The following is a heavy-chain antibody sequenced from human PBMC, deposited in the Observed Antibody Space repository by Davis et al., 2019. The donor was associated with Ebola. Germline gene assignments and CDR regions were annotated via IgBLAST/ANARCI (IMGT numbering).Heavy chain of an antibody. J-gene: IGHJ4*02. D-gene: IGHD4-17*01. Sequence: ESLKISCAASGFTVSSNYMSWVRQPPGKGLEWIGEINHSRSTNYNPSLKSRVTISVDTSKNQFSLKLSSVTAADTAVYYCASADYGDYMVWGQGTLVTVSS. CDR3: ASADYGDYMV. CDR2: INHSRST. V-gene: IGHV4-34*01. CDR1: GFTVSSNY.